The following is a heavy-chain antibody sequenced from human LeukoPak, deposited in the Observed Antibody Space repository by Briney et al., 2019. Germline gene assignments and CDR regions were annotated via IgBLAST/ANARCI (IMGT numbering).Heavy chain of an antibody. Sequence: SGGSLRLSCAASGVTFSSYARGWVRQFPGKGLEWVSAISGSGYSTYYADSVKSRFTISRDNSKNTLHLQMNSLRAEDTAVYYCAKGPLIEVAGTTWDYWGQGTLVTVSS. J-gene: IGHJ4*02. CDR2: ISGSGYST. CDR1: GVTFSSYA. D-gene: IGHD6-19*01. CDR3: AKGPLIEVAGTTWDY. V-gene: IGHV3-23*01.